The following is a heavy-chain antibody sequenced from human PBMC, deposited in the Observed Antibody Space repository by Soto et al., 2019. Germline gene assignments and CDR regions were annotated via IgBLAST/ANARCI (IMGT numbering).Heavy chain of an antibody. J-gene: IGHJ5*02. D-gene: IGHD1-1*01. CDR3: ARDQWNHPFDP. CDR1: GGSIGSGGYS. V-gene: IGHV4-30-2*01. CDR2: IYQSGST. Sequence: SETLSLTCAVSGGSIGSGGYSWNWIRQPPGKGLEWIGYIYQSGSTSYNPSLRSRVTISVDTSKNQFSLKLRSVTAADTAVYYCARDQWNHPFDPSGQGTLVIGSS.